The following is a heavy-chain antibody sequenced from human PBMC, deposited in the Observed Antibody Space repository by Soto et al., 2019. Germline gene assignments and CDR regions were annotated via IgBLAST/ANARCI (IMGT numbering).Heavy chain of an antibody. V-gene: IGHV1-69*12. CDR3: SRDSYDSSGYFDY. CDR2: IIPIFGTA. J-gene: IGHJ4*02. Sequence: QVQLVQSGAEVKKPGSSVKVSCKASGGTFSSYAISWVRQAPGQGLEWMGGIIPIFGTANYAQKFQGRVTITADESTSTDYMELSSLRSEDTAVYYCSRDSYDSSGYFDYWGQGTLVTVSS. CDR1: GGTFSSYA. D-gene: IGHD3-22*01.